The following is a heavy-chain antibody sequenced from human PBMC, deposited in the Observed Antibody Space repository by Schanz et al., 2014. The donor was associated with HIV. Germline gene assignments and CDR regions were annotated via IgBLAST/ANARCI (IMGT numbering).Heavy chain of an antibody. Sequence: EVQLLESGGGLCQPGGSLRLSCAASAFPFSHHAMGRLRQPPGKGLEGVSGISISGETTFYADSVKGRFTISRDNSKNTVYLQMNTLRAEDTAVYYCANEEVPNDYWGQGTLVTVSS. V-gene: IGHV3-23*01. CDR3: ANEEVPNDY. CDR2: ISISGETT. J-gene: IGHJ4*02. CDR1: AFPFSHHA.